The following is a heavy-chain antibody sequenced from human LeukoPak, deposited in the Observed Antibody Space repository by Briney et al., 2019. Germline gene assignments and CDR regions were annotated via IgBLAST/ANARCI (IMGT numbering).Heavy chain of an antibody. D-gene: IGHD3-16*01. Sequence: PGGSLRLSCAASGFTFSAYAMSWVRQAPGKGLEWVSGISPSGGITYYTDSVKGRFTISRDNSKNTVSLQMNSLRGEDTAVYYCAEDDAWGRYKHWGQGTLVTVS. V-gene: IGHV3-23*01. CDR1: GFTFSAYA. J-gene: IGHJ1*01. CDR2: ISPSGGIT. CDR3: AEDDAWGRYKH.